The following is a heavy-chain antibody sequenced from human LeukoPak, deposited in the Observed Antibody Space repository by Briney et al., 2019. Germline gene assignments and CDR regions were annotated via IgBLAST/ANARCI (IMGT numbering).Heavy chain of an antibody. CDR1: GFTFDDFA. V-gene: IGHV3-9*01. J-gene: IGHJ4*02. Sequence: GGSLRLSCAASGFTFDDFAMHWVRQAPGKGLEWVSSISWNSGTLAYADSVKGRFTISRDNAKNSLYLQMNSLRAEDTALYYCAKDHIEYSSSSFWSYFDYWGQGTLVTVSS. CDR3: AKDHIEYSSSSFWSYFDY. D-gene: IGHD6-6*01. CDR2: ISWNSGTL.